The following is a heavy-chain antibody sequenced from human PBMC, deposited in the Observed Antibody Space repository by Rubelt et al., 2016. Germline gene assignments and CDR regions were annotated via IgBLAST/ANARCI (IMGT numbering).Heavy chain of an antibody. CDR3: ARSVGYGSGSSCYGPFPDHDY. Sequence: YSGSTYYNPSLKSRVTISVDTSKNQFSLNLSSVTAADTAVYYCARSVGYGSGSSCYGPFPDHDYWGQGTLVTVSS. J-gene: IGHJ4*02. CDR2: YSGST. V-gene: IGHV4-39*07. D-gene: IGHD2-15*01.